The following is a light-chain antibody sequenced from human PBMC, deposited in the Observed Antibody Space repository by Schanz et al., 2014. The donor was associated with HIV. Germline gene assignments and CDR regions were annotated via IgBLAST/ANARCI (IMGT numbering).Light chain of an antibody. CDR1: SSDTGAFNF. J-gene: IGLJ3*02. Sequence: QSALTQPRSVSGSPGQSITISCTGTSSDTGAFNFVSWYQHHPGKAPKVIIYDVGKRPSGVPDRFSGSKSGNAASLTISGLQSDDEAYYHCCSYAGTYTWVFGGGTKLTVL. V-gene: IGLV2-11*01. CDR3: CSYAGTYTWV. CDR2: DVG.